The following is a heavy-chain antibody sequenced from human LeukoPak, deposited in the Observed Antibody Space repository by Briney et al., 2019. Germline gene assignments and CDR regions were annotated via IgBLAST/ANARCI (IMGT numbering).Heavy chain of an antibody. J-gene: IGHJ4*02. CDR3: ARDSYYDFWSGFRGNFDY. CDR2: ISYDGSNK. D-gene: IGHD3-3*01. V-gene: IGHV3-30-3*01. CDR1: GFTFSSYA. Sequence: PGGSLRLSCAASGFTFSSYAMSWVRQAPGKGLEWVAVISYDGSNKYYADSVKGRFTISRDNSKNTLYLQMNSLRAEDTAVYYCARDSYYDFWSGFRGNFDYWGQGTLVTVSS.